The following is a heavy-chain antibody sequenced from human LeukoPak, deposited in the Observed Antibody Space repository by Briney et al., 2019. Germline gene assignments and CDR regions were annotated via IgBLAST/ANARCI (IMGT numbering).Heavy chain of an antibody. CDR1: GFTFSDHY. CDR3: ARAPPIDY. Sequence: PGGSLTLSCAASGFTFSDHYMDWVRQAPGKGLEWVGRTRNKASGYTTEYAASVKGRFTISRDDSKNSLYLQMNSPKTEDTAVYYCARAPPIDYWGQGTLVTVSS. CDR2: TRNKASGYTT. J-gene: IGHJ4*02. V-gene: IGHV3-72*01.